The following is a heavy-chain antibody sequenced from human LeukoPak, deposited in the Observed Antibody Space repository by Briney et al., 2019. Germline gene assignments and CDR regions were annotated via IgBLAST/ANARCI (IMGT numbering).Heavy chain of an antibody. J-gene: IGHJ4*02. CDR1: GGTFSSYA. CDR2: ISAYNGNT. CDR3: ARGSRLGYCSGDSCSSTIDY. V-gene: IGHV1-18*01. Sequence: ASVKVSCKASGGTFSSYAISWVRQAPGQGLEWMGWISAYNGNTNYGQKFQGRVTITADKSTSTAYMELSSLRSEDTAVYYCARGSRLGYCSGDSCSSTIDYWGQGTLVTVSS. D-gene: IGHD2-15*01.